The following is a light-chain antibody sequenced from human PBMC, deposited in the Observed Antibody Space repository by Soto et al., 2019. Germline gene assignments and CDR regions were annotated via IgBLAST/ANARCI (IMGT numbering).Light chain of an antibody. V-gene: IGKV3-11*02. CDR2: DAS. J-gene: IGKJ3*01. CDR1: ESVNDY. Sequence: EVVLTQSPATLSLSPRERATHFCRANESVNDYLAWYQQRPGQAPRLLIFDASNRAPGIPARFTASGSRRDFTLTISILEPEDFAVYDCQQRFTWPPFTFGPGTKVDF. CDR3: QQRFTWPPFT.